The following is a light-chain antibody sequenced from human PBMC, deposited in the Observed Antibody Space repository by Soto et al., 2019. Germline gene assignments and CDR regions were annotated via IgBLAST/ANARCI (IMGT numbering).Light chain of an antibody. CDR3: QHRSSWPPR. V-gene: IGKV3-11*01. CDR2: DVS. CDR1: QSVSSS. J-gene: IGKJ3*01. Sequence: EIVLTQSPATLSLSPGERATLSCRASQSVSSSLAWYRQKRGQAPRLLIYDVSNRATGIPARFSGSGSGTDFTLTISSLEPDDFAVYYCQHRSSWPPRFGPGTKVDIK.